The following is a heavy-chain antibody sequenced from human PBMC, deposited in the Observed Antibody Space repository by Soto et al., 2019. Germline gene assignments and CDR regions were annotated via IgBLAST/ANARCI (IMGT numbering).Heavy chain of an antibody. CDR1: GYSFTSYW. V-gene: IGHV5-10-1*01. J-gene: IGHJ5*02. CDR3: ASTHSRYSSSDAWFDP. CDR2: IDPSDSYT. Sequence: PGESLKISCKGSGYSFTSYWISWVRQMPGKGLEWMGRIDPSDSYTNYSPSFQGHVTISADKSISTAYLQWSSLKASDTAMYYCASTHSRYSSSDAWFDPWGQGSLVTVSS. D-gene: IGHD6-6*01.